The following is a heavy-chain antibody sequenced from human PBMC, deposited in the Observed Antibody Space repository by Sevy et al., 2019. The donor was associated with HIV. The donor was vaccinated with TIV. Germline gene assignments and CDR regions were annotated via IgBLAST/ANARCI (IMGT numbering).Heavy chain of an antibody. CDR1: GGSINSFC. D-gene: IGHD3-22*01. J-gene: IGHJ4*02. Sequence: SETLSLTCAVSGGSINSFCWSWIRQSPGKGLEWIGYVYDSGNSEYNPSLRSRVTISVDTSKKQFSLKLSSVTAADTAVYYCARGGGIYYDSRGFHPQYYFDSWGQGTLVTVSS. V-gene: IGHV4-59*01. CDR3: ARGGGIYYDSRGFHPQYYFDS. CDR2: VYDSGNS.